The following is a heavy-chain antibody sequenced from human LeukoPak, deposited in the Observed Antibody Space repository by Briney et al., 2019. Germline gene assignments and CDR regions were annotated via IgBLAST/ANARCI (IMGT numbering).Heavy chain of an antibody. Sequence: GGSLRLSCAASGFTFSSYSMNWVRQAPGKGLEWVSSISSSSSYIYYADSVKGRFTISRDNAKNSLYPQMNSLRAEDTAVYYCARVDLAAAFDYWGQGTLVTVSS. CDR3: ARVDLAAAFDY. V-gene: IGHV3-21*01. CDR1: GFTFSSYS. D-gene: IGHD6-13*01. CDR2: ISSSSSYI. J-gene: IGHJ4*02.